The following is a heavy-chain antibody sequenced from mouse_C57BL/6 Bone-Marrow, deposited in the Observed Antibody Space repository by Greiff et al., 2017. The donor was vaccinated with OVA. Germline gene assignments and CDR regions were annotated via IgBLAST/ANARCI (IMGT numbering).Heavy chain of an antibody. CDR3: ASLYYYGSSPSWFAY. CDR2: IWSGGST. Sequence: QVQLQQSGPGLVQPSQSLSITCTVSGFSLTSYGVHWVRQSPGKGLEWLGVIWSGGSTDYNAAFISRLSISKDNSKRQVFFKMNRLQADDTAIYSCASLYYYGSSPSWFAYWGQGTLVTVSA. CDR1: GFSLTSYG. D-gene: IGHD1-1*01. V-gene: IGHV2-2*01. J-gene: IGHJ3*01.